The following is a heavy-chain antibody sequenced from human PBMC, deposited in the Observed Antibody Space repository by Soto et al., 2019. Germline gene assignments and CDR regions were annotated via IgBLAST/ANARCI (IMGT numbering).Heavy chain of an antibody. V-gene: IGHV4-39*01. CDR2: IYYSGRT. CDR1: GGSVSSDSYN. Sequence: PSETLSLTCTVSGGSVSSDSYNWDWIRQPQGKGLEWIGTIYYSGRTDYNPSLKSRVTMSEHTSNNQFSLKVTSVTAADTAVYYCARFCGNAFDIWGRSATVTVSS. CDR3: ARFCGNAFDI. J-gene: IGHJ3*02.